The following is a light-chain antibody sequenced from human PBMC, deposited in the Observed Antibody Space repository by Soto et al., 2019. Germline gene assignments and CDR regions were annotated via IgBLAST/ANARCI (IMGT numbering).Light chain of an antibody. CDR1: QSISSW. J-gene: IGKJ2*01. V-gene: IGKV1-5*01. CDR3: QQYNSYSYT. Sequence: DIQMTQSPSTLSSSVGDRVTITCRASQSISSWLAWYQQKPGKAPNLLIYYASSLESGVPSRYSGSGSGTEFTLTISSLQPDDFATYHCQQYNSYSYTFGQGTKLEIK. CDR2: YAS.